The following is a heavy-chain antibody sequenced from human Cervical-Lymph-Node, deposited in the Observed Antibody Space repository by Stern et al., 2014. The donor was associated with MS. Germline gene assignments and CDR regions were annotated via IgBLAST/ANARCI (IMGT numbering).Heavy chain of an antibody. D-gene: IGHD3-10*01. CDR1: GYTFTAYF. CDR2: MNPQTGDP. Sequence: QVQLVQSGAEVREPGASVKVSCKASGYTFTAYFVHWVRQARGQGLEWMGRMNPQTGDPNYAQNFQGRVTMTRDTSISTAYMELSSLKYDDTAVYYCVGRGDEVFDHWGQGTLVTVS. V-gene: IGHV1-2*06. CDR3: VGRGDEVFDH. J-gene: IGHJ4*02.